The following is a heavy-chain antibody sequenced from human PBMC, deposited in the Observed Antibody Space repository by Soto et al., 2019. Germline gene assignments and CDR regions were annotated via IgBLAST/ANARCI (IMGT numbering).Heavy chain of an antibody. CDR2: ISASGGST. D-gene: IGHD2-2*01. J-gene: IGHJ5*01. Sequence: GGSLRLSCAASGFTFSSYSMNWVRQAPGRRLEWVASISASGGSTYYVDSVQGRFTISRDNSRDTLHLHMSGLKAEDTALYYCAKAEYCSGTNCYDWFDSWGQGTQVTVSS. CDR3: AKAEYCSGTNCYDWFDS. CDR1: GFTFSSYS. V-gene: IGHV3-23*01.